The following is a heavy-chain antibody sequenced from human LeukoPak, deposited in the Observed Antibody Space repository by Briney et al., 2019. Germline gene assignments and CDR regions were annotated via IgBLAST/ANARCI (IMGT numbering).Heavy chain of an antibody. CDR2: IRRRAYGGAA. V-gene: IGHV3-49*04. CDR3: SRNGLVDFDY. J-gene: IGHJ4*02. CDR1: GFAFDDFG. Sequence: GGSLRLSCTTSGFAFDDFGMSWVRQPAGKGLEWVGFIRRRAYGGAAEYAASVKGRFIISRDDSKGIAYLQMNSLKTEDTAVYYCSRNGLVDFDYWGQGSRVIVSP.